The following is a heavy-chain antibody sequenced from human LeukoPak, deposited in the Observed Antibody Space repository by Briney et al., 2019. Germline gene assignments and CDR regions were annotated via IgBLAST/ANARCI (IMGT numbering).Heavy chain of an antibody. D-gene: IGHD6-6*01. CDR2: IIWNSGNI. J-gene: IGHJ6*03. CDR3: ARLDYYYSMDV. V-gene: IGHV3-9*01. Sequence: GRSLRLSCAASGFTFDDYSMHWVRQAPGKGLEWVSCIIWNSGNIGYADSVKGRFTISRDNAKNSLYLQMNRLRAEDTALYYCARLDYYYSMDVWGKGTTVTVSS. CDR1: GFTFDDYS.